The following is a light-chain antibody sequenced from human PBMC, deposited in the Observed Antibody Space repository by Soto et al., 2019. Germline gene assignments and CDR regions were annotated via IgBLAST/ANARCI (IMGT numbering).Light chain of an antibody. CDR3: QQYGSSIT. CDR1: QSVNSTF. CDR2: GAS. V-gene: IGKV3-20*01. J-gene: IGKJ5*01. Sequence: EIVLTQSPVTLSLSPGERATLSCRASQSVNSTFLAWYQQKPGQAPRLLIYGASSRATGIPDRFSGSGSGTDFTLTINRLEPEDFAVYYCQQYGSSITFGQGTRLEIK.